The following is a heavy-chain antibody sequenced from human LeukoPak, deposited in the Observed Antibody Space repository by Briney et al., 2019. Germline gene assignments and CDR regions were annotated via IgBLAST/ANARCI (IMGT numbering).Heavy chain of an antibody. CDR2: IYYSGST. Sequence: SETLSLTCTVSGGSISSYYWSWIRQPPGKGLEWIGYIYYSGSTNYNPSLKSRVTISVDTSKNQFSLKLSSVTAADTAVYYCARGPTSRYCSGGSCYVAAFDIWGQGTMVTVSS. D-gene: IGHD2-15*01. CDR3: ARGPTSRYCSGGSCYVAAFDI. J-gene: IGHJ3*02. CDR1: GGSISSYY. V-gene: IGHV4-59*12.